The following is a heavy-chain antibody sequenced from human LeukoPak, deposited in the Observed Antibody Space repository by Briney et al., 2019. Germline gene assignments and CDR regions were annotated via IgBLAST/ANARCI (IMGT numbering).Heavy chain of an antibody. D-gene: IGHD2-15*01. CDR1: GFTFNNYG. V-gene: IGHV3-30*02. CDR3: ARVVDSYYYYYMDV. Sequence: PGGSLRLSCAASGFTFNNYGMHWVRQAPGKGLEWVTFIRFDGRNKYYADSVKGRFTISRDNSKNTLYLQMGSLRAEDMAVYYCARVVDSYYYYYMDVWGKGTTVTISS. CDR2: IRFDGRNK. J-gene: IGHJ6*03.